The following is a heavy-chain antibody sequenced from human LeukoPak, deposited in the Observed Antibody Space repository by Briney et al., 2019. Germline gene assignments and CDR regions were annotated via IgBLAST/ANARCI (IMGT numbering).Heavy chain of an antibody. CDR2: IYYSGST. D-gene: IGHD4-17*01. Sequence: SETLSLTCTVSGGSISSYYWSWIRQPPGKGLEWIGYIYYSGSTNYNPSLKSRVTISVDTSKNQFSLKLSSVTAADTAVYYCARASPTTRDAFDIWDQGTMVTVSS. CDR1: GGSISSYY. CDR3: ARASPTTRDAFDI. J-gene: IGHJ3*02. V-gene: IGHV4-59*01.